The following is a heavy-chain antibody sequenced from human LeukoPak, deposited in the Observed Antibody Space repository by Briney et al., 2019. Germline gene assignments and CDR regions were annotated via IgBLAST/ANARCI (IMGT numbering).Heavy chain of an antibody. D-gene: IGHD4-23*01. Sequence: ASVKVSCKASGYTFTGYYIHWVRQAPGQGLEWMGWINPKTGGANYAQKFQGRVTMTRDTSISTAYMELSRLRSDDTAVYYCATTVVTLADFQHWGQGTLVTVSS. CDR3: ATTVVTLADFQH. CDR1: GYTFTGYY. V-gene: IGHV1-2*02. J-gene: IGHJ1*01. CDR2: INPKTGGA.